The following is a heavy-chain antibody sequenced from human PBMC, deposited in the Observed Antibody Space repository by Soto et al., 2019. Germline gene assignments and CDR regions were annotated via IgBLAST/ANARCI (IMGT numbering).Heavy chain of an antibody. CDR1: GFTFSDYY. CDR3: ARDGATVTTNAFDI. V-gene: IGHV3-11*01. CDR2: ISSSGSTI. Sequence: GGSLRLSCAASGFTFSDYYMSWIRQAPGKGLGWVSYISSSGSTIYYADSVKGRFTISRDNAKNSLYLQMNSLRAEDTAVYYCARDGATVTTNAFDIWGQGTMVTVSS. J-gene: IGHJ3*02. D-gene: IGHD4-17*01.